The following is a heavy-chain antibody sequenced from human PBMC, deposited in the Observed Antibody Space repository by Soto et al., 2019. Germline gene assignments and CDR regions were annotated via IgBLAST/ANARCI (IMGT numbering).Heavy chain of an antibody. J-gene: IGHJ6*02. CDR2: ISGHNGNT. D-gene: IGHD1-1*01. V-gene: IGHV1-18*01. Sequence: GASVKVSCKASGYNFTNYGISWVRQAPGQGLEWMGWISGHNGNTNYAQKIQGRVTITADESTTTAYMELSSLTSEDTAVYYCATGSFTSTGGRIGYHYNAMDVWGQGTTVTVSS. CDR3: ATGSFTSTGGRIGYHYNAMDV. CDR1: GYNFTNYG.